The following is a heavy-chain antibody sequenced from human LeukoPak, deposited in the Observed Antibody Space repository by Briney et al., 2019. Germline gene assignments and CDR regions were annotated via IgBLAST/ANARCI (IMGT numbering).Heavy chain of an antibody. Sequence: ASVKVSCKPSGYTFTNYYIHWVRQAPGQGLEWMGRIDPNTGGTKSAKNFQGRVTMTRDTSISTAYMALRSLRSDDTAVYYCARDTTYYDSSGYKIDYWGQGTLVTVSS. V-gene: IGHV1-2*06. CDR2: IDPNTGGT. J-gene: IGHJ4*02. CDR3: ARDTTYYDSSGYKIDY. D-gene: IGHD3-22*01. CDR1: GYTFTNYY.